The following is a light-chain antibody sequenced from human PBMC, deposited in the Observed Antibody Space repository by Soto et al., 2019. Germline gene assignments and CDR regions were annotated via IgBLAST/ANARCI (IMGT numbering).Light chain of an antibody. CDR3: QTYDSALSTYV. Sequence: QSALTQPPSVSGAPGQRVTISCTGIGSNIGSASEVHWYQQLPGTAPKLLIFGNNNRPSGVPARFSGSKSGTSASLAIAGLQAEDEADYYCQTYDSALSTYVFGSGTKVTVL. V-gene: IGLV1-40*01. J-gene: IGLJ1*01. CDR1: GSNIGSASE. CDR2: GNN.